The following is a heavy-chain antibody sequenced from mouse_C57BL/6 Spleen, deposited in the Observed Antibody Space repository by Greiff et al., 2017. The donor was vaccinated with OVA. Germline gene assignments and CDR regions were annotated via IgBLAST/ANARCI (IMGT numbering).Heavy chain of an antibody. CDR2: IDPSDSYT. CDR3: ARLDYYGSSLFDY. CDR1: GYTFTSYW. V-gene: IGHV1-69*01. Sequence: VQLQQPGAELVMPGASVKLSCKASGYTFTSYWMHWVKQRPGQGLAWIGEIDPSDSYTNYNQKFQGKSTLTVDKSSSTAYMQLSSLTSEDSAVYYCARLDYYGSSLFDYWGQGTTLTVSS. D-gene: IGHD1-1*01. J-gene: IGHJ2*01.